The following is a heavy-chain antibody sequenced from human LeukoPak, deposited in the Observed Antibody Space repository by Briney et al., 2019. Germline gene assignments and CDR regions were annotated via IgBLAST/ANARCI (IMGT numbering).Heavy chain of an antibody. Sequence: ESLKISCKGSGYSFTSYWIGWVRQMPGKGLEWMGIIYPGDSDTRYSPSFQDQVTISADKSISTAYLQWSSLKASDTAMYYCARQRHYYDSSGFRWFDLWGQGTLVTVSS. CDR2: IYPGDSDT. CDR1: GYSFTSYW. CDR3: ARQRHYYDSSGFRWFDL. V-gene: IGHV5-51*01. J-gene: IGHJ5*02. D-gene: IGHD3-22*01.